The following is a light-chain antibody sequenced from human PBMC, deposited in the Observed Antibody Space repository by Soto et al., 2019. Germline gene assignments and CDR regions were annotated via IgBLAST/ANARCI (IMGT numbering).Light chain of an antibody. J-gene: IGKJ4*01. CDR2: GAS. CDR3: QQYNSWPT. V-gene: IGKV3-15*01. CDR1: HSISTN. Sequence: EIIMTQSPATLSVSPGEGATLSCRTSHSISTNLAWYQHKRGQSPRLLVYGASTRATGVPARFSGSGSGAEFTGGISGVQSEDFAVYYCQQYNSWPTFGGGTKVEIK.